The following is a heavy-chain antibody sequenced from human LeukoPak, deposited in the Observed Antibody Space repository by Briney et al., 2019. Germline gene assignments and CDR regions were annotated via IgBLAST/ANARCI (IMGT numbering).Heavy chain of an antibody. CDR2: ISDSGGST. D-gene: IGHD2-15*01. CDR3: VRGYSFGPYGMDV. Sequence: GGSLRLSCVASGITFSSFGMHWVRQAPGKGLEYVSAISDSGGSTYYADSVKGRFTISRDNSKNTLYLQMSSLRAEDTAVYFCVRGYSFGPYGMDVWGQGTTVTVSS. CDR1: GITFSSFG. V-gene: IGHV3-64D*09. J-gene: IGHJ6*02.